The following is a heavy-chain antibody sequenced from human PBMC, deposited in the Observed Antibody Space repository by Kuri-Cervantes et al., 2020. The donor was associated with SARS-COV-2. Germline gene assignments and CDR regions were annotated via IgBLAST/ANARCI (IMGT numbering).Heavy chain of an antibody. CDR2: IIPIFGIA. Sequence: SVKVSCKASGGTFSSYAISWVRQAPGQGLEWMGRIIPIFGIANYAQKFQGRVTITADKTTSTAYMELSSLRSEDTAVYYCARQLETTMLYYFDYWGQGTLVTVSS. V-gene: IGHV1-69*04. J-gene: IGHJ4*02. CDR3: ARQLETTMLYYFDY. CDR1: GGTFSSYA. D-gene: IGHD3-10*02.